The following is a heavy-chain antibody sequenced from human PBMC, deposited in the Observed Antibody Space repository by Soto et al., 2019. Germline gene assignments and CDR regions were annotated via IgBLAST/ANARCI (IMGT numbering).Heavy chain of an antibody. Sequence: GASVKVSCKASGYTFPTFGINWVRQAPGQGLEWMGWISAYNGNTDYAQNFQGRVNMTTDTSTSTAYMELRSLRSDDTAVYYCARGFYDVLTAYPRPLDYWGQGTLVTVSS. CDR2: ISAYNGNT. CDR3: ARGFYDVLTAYPRPLDY. CDR1: GYTFPTFG. V-gene: IGHV1-18*01. J-gene: IGHJ4*02. D-gene: IGHD3-9*01.